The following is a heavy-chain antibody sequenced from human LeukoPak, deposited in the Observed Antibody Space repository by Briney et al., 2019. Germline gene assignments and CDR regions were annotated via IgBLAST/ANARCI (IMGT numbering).Heavy chain of an antibody. CDR2: ISSSGSTI. J-gene: IGHJ4*02. D-gene: IGHD3-22*01. Sequence: GGSLRLSCAASGFTFSDYYMSWIRQAPGKGLEWVSYISSSGSTIYYADSVKGRFTIPRDNAKNSLYLQMNSLRAEDTAVYYCARGPSYDSSGYPGGYWGQGTLVTVSS. CDR3: ARGPSYDSSGYPGGY. CDR1: GFTFSDYY. V-gene: IGHV3-11*01.